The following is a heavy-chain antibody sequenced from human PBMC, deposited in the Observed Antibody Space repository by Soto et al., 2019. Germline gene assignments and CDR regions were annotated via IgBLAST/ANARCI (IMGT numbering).Heavy chain of an antibody. J-gene: IGHJ4*02. Sequence: PGGSLRLSCAASGFTFSSYSMNWVRQAPGKGLEWVSYISSSSTIYYADSVKGRFTISRDNAKNSLYLQMNSLRDEDTAVYYCARLAGYRVHYYFDYWGQGTLVTVSS. CDR1: GFTFSSYS. D-gene: IGHD5-12*01. V-gene: IGHV3-48*02. CDR2: ISSSSTI. CDR3: ARLAGYRVHYYFDY.